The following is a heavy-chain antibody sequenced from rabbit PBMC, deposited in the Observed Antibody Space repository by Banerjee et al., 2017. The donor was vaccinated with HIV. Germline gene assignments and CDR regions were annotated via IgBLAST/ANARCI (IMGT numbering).Heavy chain of an antibody. CDR2: IYSGSSGST. CDR3: ARGSGVGGHGLDL. V-gene: IGHV1S45*01. CDR1: GFSFSDNYY. D-gene: IGHD1-1*01. J-gene: IGHJ4*01. Sequence: QEQLVESGGGLVQPEGSLTLTCTASGFSFSDNYYMCWVRQAPGKGLEWIACIYSGSSGSTYYASWAKGRFTISKTSSTTVTLQMTSLTAADTATYFCARGSGVGGHGLDLWGQGTLVTVS.